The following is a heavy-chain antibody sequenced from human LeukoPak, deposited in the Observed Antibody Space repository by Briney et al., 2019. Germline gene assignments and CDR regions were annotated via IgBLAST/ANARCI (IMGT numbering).Heavy chain of an antibody. J-gene: IGHJ6*02. CDR2: TSGSGGRT. D-gene: IGHD2-2*01. CDR1: GFTFRSYA. Sequence: GGSLRLSCAASGFTFRSYAMSWVRQAPGKGLEWVSGTSGSGGRTNYADSVKGRFTISRDNSKNTLYLQMNSLRVEDTAVYYCAKDRDQRTQFYYYYYGMDVWGQGTTVTVSS. CDR3: AKDRDQRTQFYYYYYGMDV. V-gene: IGHV3-23*01.